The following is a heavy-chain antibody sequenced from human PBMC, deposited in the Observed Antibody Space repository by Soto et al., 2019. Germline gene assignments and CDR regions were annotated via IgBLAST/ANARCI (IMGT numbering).Heavy chain of an antibody. CDR1: GFTFSSYS. V-gene: IGHV3-21*01. CDR2: ISSSSSYI. Sequence: GGSLRLSCAASGFTFSSYSMNWVRQAPGKGLEWVSSISSSSSYIYYADSVKGRFTISRDNAKNSLYLQMNSLRAEDTAVYYCAREDTHISTIFGVASPPLDYWGQGTLVTVSS. CDR3: AREDTHISTIFGVASPPLDY. J-gene: IGHJ4*02. D-gene: IGHD3-3*01.